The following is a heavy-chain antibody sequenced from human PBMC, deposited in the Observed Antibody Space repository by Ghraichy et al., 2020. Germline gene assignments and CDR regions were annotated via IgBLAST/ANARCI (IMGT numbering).Heavy chain of an antibody. Sequence: SETLSLTCTVSGGSISSYYWSWIRQPAGKGLEWIGRIYTSGSTNYNPSLKSRVTMSVDTSKNQFSLKLSSVTAADTAVYYCARDWATYYYDSSGYRPYYYYGMDVWGQGTTVTVSS. CDR3: ARDWATYYYDSSGYRPYYYYGMDV. CDR2: IYTSGST. J-gene: IGHJ6*02. CDR1: GGSISSYY. D-gene: IGHD3-22*01. V-gene: IGHV4-4*07.